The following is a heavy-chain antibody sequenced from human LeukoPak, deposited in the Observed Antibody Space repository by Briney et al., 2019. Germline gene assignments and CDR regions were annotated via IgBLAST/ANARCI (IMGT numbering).Heavy chain of an antibody. D-gene: IGHD2-21*02. Sequence: PSETLSLTCSVSGDSIYNYYWSWIRQPPGKRLEWIGYIYYNGSTNYNPSLKSRVTFSVDTSRSQFALRLSSVTAADTAVYYCVGTYCGGDCYAVYAFDFWGQGTVVSVSS. V-gene: IGHV4-59*08. J-gene: IGHJ3*01. CDR3: VGTYCGGDCYAVYAFDF. CDR1: GDSIYNYY. CDR2: IYYNGST.